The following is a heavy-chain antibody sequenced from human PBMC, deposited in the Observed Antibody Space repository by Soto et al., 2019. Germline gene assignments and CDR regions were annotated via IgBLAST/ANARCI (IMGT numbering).Heavy chain of an antibody. J-gene: IGHJ5*01. CDR3: ARDGEYTGGWYSFDS. Sequence: KPSETLSLTCTVSGASISDYYWSWIRQPAGQALEWIGRVYVTGTTYFNPSLKSRVTMSVDTSNNQVSLKLSSVTAADSAIYYCARDGEYTGGWYSFDSWGPGTLVTVSS. CDR2: VYVTGTT. D-gene: IGHD6-19*01. V-gene: IGHV4-4*07. CDR1: GASISDYY.